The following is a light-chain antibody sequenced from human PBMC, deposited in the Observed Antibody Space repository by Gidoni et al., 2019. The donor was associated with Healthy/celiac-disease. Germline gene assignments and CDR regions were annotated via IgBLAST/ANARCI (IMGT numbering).Light chain of an antibody. Sequence: EIVLTQSPATLSLSPGERATLFCRASQSVSTYLAWYQQKPGQAPRLLIYDASNRATGIPARFSGSGSGTDFTLTLSSLEPEDFAVYSCQQRTNWPRTFXQXTKVEIK. J-gene: IGKJ1*01. CDR1: QSVSTY. CDR3: QQRTNWPRT. CDR2: DAS. V-gene: IGKV3-11*01.